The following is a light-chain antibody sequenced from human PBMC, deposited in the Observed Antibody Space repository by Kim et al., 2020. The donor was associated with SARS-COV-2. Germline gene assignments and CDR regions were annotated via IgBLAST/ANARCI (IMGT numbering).Light chain of an antibody. CDR1: QGIRND. CDR2: SAS. CDR3: LQDYNYPYT. Sequence: STSVGDTATITCRASQGIRNDLGWYQQKPGKAPKLLIYSASSLQSGVPSRFSGSGSGTDFTLTISSLQPEDFATYYCLQDYNYPYTFGQGTKLEI. J-gene: IGKJ2*01. V-gene: IGKV1-6*01.